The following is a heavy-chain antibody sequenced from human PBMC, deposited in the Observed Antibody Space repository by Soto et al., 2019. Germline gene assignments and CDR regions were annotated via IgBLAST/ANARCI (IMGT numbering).Heavy chain of an antibody. CDR1: GGSISSGVYY. V-gene: IGHV4-31*03. CDR3: AREGGSSSYFDY. D-gene: IGHD6-6*01. Sequence: SETLSLTCTVSGGSISSGVYYWIWISHHPGKGLEWIGYIYYSGITYYNPSLKSRVTISVDTSKNQFSLKLSSVTAADTAVYYCAREGGSSSYFDYWGQGTLVTVSS. CDR2: IYYSGIT. J-gene: IGHJ4*02.